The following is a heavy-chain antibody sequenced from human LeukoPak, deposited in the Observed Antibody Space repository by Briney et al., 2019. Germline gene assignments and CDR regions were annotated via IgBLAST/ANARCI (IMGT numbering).Heavy chain of an antibody. CDR1: GGSFSGYY. J-gene: IGHJ4*02. D-gene: IGHD6-13*01. CDR2: INHSGST. Sequence: SETLSLTCAVYGGSFSGYYWSWIRQPPGKGLEWIGEINHSGSTNYNPSLKSRVTISVDTSKNQFPLKLSSVTAADTAVYYCARGYSSSWTPFDYWGQGTLVTVSS. V-gene: IGHV4-34*01. CDR3: ARGYSSSWTPFDY.